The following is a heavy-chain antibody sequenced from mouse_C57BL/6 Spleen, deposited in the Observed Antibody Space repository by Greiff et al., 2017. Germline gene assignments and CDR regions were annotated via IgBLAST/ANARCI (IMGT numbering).Heavy chain of an antibody. CDR2: INPCNGGT. J-gene: IGHJ1*03. CDR3: AGDDGYYEWYCDV. V-gene: IGHV1-53*01. Sequence: QVQLQQPGTELVKPGASVKLSCKASGYTFTSYWMHWVKQRPGQGLEWIGNINPCNGGTNYNEKFKSKATLTVDKSSSTAYMQLSSLTSEDSAVYYCAGDDGYYEWYCDVWGTGTTVTVSS. D-gene: IGHD2-3*01. CDR1: GYTFTSYW.